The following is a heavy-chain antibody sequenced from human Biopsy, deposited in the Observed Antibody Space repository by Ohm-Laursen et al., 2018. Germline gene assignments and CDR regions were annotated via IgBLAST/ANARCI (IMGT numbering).Heavy chain of an antibody. CDR3: ARHPTGFWFDP. J-gene: IGHJ5*02. V-gene: IGHV4-39*01. Sequence: GTLSLTCTVSSDSISTSTTYYWAWLRQPPGKGLEWIGGIYNRETTFYNPSLKSRVAISVDTSTNQFSLKVSSVSAADTALYYCARHPTGFWFDPWGHGTLVSVSS. CDR2: IYNRETT. CDR1: SDSISTSTTYY.